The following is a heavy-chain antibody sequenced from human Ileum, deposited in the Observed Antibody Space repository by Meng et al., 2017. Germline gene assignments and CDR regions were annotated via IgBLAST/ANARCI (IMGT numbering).Heavy chain of an antibody. D-gene: IGHD1-20*01. CDR2: INPNSGGT. CDR1: GYTFTGYH. Sequence: QVHLVQLGAEVKKPGASVKVSCKASGYTFTGYHMHWVRQAPGQGLEWMGRINPNSGGTIYAQKFQGRVTMTRDTSISTGYMELSRLRSDDTAVYYCAIITAGGAWGQGTLVTVSS. CDR3: AIITAGGA. V-gene: IGHV1-2*06. J-gene: IGHJ5*02.